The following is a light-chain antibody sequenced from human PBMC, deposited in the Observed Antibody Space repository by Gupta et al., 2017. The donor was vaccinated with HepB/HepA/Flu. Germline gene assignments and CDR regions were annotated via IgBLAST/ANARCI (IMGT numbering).Light chain of an antibody. J-gene: IGKJ4*01. Sequence: DIVMTQSPDSLAVSLGERATVNCKSSQSVLYSSNNKNFLAWYQQKPGQPPKLLINWASTRESGVPDRFNDSGSGTDFTLTITNLQAEDVAVYYCQQYDTTPLTFGGGTKVEIK. CDR3: QQYDTTPLT. V-gene: IGKV4-1*01. CDR1: QSVLYSSNNKNF. CDR2: WAS.